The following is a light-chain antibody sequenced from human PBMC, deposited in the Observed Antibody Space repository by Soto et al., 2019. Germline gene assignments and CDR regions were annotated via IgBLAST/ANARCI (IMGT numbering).Light chain of an antibody. CDR2: EVS. Sequence: QSVLTQPASVSGSPGQLITISCTGTSSDVGAYNYVSWYQQHPGKAPKLMIYEVSNRPSGVSNRFSGSKSGNTASLTISGLQDEEEADYYCSSYASRNARVFGTGTKVTV. CDR3: SSYASRNARV. J-gene: IGLJ1*01. V-gene: IGLV2-14*01. CDR1: SSDVGAYNY.